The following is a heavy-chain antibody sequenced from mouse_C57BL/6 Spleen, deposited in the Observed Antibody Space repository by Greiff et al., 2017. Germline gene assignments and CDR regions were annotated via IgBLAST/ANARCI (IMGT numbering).Heavy chain of an antibody. Sequence: VQLQQSGAELVKPGASVKISCKASGFAFSSYWMNWVKQRPGKGLEWIGEIYPGDGDTNYNGKFKGKATLTADKSSSTAYMQLSSLTSEDSAVYYCTRSAGYAMDYWGQGTSVTVSA. J-gene: IGHJ4*01. CDR3: TRSAGYAMDY. CDR1: GFAFSSYW. CDR2: IYPGDGDT. V-gene: IGHV1-80*01.